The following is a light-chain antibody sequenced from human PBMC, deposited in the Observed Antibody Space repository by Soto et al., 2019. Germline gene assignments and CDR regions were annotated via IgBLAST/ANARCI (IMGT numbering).Light chain of an antibody. J-gene: IGKJ3*01. CDR1: QGISSY. CDR3: QQYYSYPT. Sequence: AIRMTQSPASFSASTGDRVTITSRASQGISSYLAWYQQKPGKAPKLLIYAASTLQSGVPSRFSGSGSGTDFTLTISCLQFEDFATYYCQQYYSYPTFGPGTKVDIK. CDR2: AAS. V-gene: IGKV1-8*01.